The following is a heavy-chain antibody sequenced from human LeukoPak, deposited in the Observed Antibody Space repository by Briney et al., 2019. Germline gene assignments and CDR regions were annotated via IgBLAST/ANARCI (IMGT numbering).Heavy chain of an antibody. Sequence: GGSLKISCKGSGYSFTSYWISWLRRLPGKGLEWMGIIYPGDSDTRYSPSFQGQVTISADKSISTAYLQWSSLKAADTAMYYCARNYYDSSGYYIDAFDIWGQGTMVTVSS. CDR1: GYSFTSYW. V-gene: IGHV5-51*01. CDR3: ARNYYDSSGYYIDAFDI. D-gene: IGHD3-22*01. J-gene: IGHJ3*02. CDR2: IYPGDSDT.